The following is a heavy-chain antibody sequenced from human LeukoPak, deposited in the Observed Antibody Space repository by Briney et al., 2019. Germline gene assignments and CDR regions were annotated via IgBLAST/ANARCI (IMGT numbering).Heavy chain of an antibody. CDR3: ARAARLYGGNPGSLGY. CDR2: MNPNSGNT. J-gene: IGHJ4*02. CDR1: GYIFTSYD. Sequence: ASVKVSCKASGYIFTSYDINWVRQATGQGLEWMGWMNPNSGNTGYAQKFQGRVTMTRNTSISTAYMELSSLRSEDTAVYYCARAARLYGGNPGSLGYWGQGTLVTVSS. V-gene: IGHV1-8*01. D-gene: IGHD4-23*01.